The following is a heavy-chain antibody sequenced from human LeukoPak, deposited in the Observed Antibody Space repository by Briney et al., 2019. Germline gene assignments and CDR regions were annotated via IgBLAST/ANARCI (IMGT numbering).Heavy chain of an antibody. CDR1: GGSISSSSYY. D-gene: IGHD3-10*01. CDR3: ARGGPRVTMVRGVDY. V-gene: IGHV4-39*07. CDR2: IYYSGST. J-gene: IGHJ4*02. Sequence: TPSETLSLTCTVSGGSISSSSYYWGWIRQPPGKGLEWIGSIYYSGSTYYNPSLKSRVTISVDTSKNQFSLKLSSVTAADTAVYYCARGGPRVTMVRGVDYWGQGTLVTVSS.